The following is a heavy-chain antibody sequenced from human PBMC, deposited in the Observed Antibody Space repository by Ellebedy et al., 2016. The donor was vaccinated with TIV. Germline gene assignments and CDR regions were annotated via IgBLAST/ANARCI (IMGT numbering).Heavy chain of an antibody. CDR2: FNPNTGNT. CDR3: ARGRRGADRQVGFY. V-gene: IGHV1-8*01. Sequence: ASVKVSCKASGYSFSDYDINWVRQANGQGLEWMGWFNPNTGNTGSAQKFQGRVTMTRNTSLNTAYMELSSLRSEDTAVYYCARGRRGADRQVGFYWGQGTLVTVSS. CDR1: GYSFSDYD. D-gene: IGHD1-14*01. J-gene: IGHJ4*02.